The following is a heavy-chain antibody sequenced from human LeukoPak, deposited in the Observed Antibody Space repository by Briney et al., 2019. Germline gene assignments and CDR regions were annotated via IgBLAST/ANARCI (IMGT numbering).Heavy chain of an antibody. D-gene: IGHD3-9*01. J-gene: IGHJ6*02. CDR2: IYHSGST. Sequence: SETLSLTCTVSGGSISSGGYYWSWIRQPPGKGLEWIGYIYHSGSTNYNPSLKSRVTISVDKSKNQFSLKLSSVTAADTAVYYCAKDLTGSNYYYYYGMDVWGQGTTVTVSS. CDR3: AKDLTGSNYYYYYGMDV. CDR1: GGSISSGGYY. V-gene: IGHV4-30-2*01.